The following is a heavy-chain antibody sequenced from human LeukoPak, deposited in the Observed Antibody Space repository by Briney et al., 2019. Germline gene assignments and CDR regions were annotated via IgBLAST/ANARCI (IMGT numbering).Heavy chain of an antibody. D-gene: IGHD3-16*02. V-gene: IGHV3-30*18. CDR3: AKEYVWGSYRYWDY. CDR2: ISYDGSNK. J-gene: IGHJ4*02. CDR1: GFTFSSYG. Sequence: GGSLRLSCAASGFTFSSYGMHWVRQAPGKGLEWVAVISYDGSNKYYADSVKGRFTISRDNSKNTLYLQMNSLRAEDTAVYYCAKEYVWGSYRYWDYRGQGTLVTVSS.